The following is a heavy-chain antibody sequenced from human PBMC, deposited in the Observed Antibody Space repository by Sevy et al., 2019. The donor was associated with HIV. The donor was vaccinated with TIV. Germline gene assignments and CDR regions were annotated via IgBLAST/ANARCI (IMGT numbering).Heavy chain of an antibody. CDR2: ISGISNYI. CDR3: XXXXXTYDAFDI. Sequence: GSLRLSCAASGFTFSTYNMNWVRQAPGKGLEWVSFISGISNYIYYADSVKGRFTISRDNAKNSLYLQMNSLRAEEXXXXXXXXXXXTYDAFDIWGQGTMVTVSS. V-gene: IGHV3-21*01. CDR1: GFTFSTYN. J-gene: IGHJ3*02.